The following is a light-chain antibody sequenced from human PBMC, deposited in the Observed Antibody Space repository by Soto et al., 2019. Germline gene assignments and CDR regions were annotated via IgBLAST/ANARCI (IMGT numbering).Light chain of an antibody. Sequence: EIVLTQSPGTLSLSPGERATLSCRASQSVSSSYLAWYQQKPGQAPRLLIYGASSRATGIPDRFSGSGSGTDFTVTISRLEHEDFVVYYWQQYGSSPQTFGQGTKGEIK. V-gene: IGKV3-20*01. CDR2: GAS. J-gene: IGKJ1*01. CDR1: QSVSSSY. CDR3: QQYGSSPQT.